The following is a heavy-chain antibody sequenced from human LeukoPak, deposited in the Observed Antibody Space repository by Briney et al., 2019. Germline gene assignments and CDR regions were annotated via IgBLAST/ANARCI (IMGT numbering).Heavy chain of an antibody. D-gene: IGHD2-15*01. Sequence: PGGSLRLSCAASGFTVSSNYMSWVRQAPGKGLEWVSVIYSGGSTYYADSVKGRFTISRDNAKNSLYLQMNSLRAEDTAVYYCARVLKYCSGGSCYSSYYYYGMDVWGQGTTVTVSS. J-gene: IGHJ6*02. CDR1: GFTVSSNY. CDR3: ARVLKYCSGGSCYSSYYYYGMDV. CDR2: IYSGGST. V-gene: IGHV3-66*01.